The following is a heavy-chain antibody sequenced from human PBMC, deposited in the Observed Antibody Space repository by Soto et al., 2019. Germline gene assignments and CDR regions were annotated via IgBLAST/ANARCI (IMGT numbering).Heavy chain of an antibody. Sequence: QVQLVQSGAEVKKPGASVKVSCKASGYAFTWVNIHWVRQAPGQRLEWMGWINAGNGNTKYSQKFQGRVTFTRDTSANTAYMELSSLISEDTAVYYCARPKDYDDRLDLWGQGTLVTVSS. CDR2: INAGNGNT. CDR3: ARPKDYDDRLDL. V-gene: IGHV1-3*01. CDR1: GYAFTWVN. J-gene: IGHJ4*02. D-gene: IGHD3-22*01.